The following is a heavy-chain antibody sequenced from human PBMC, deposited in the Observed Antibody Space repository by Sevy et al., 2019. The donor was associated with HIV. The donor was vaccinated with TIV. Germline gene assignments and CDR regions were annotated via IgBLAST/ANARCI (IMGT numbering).Heavy chain of an antibody. CDR2: ISSSSSTI. J-gene: IGHJ6*02. V-gene: IGHV3-48*02. Sequence: GSPRLSCAASGFTFSSYSMNWVRQAPGKGLEWVSYISSSSSTIYYADSVKGRFTISRDNAQNSLYLQLNSLRDEDTAVYYCARERGTGLWERYSGSYYSTSYGMDVWGQGTTVTVSS. CDR3: ARERGTGLWERYSGSYYSTSYGMDV. CDR1: GFTFSSYS. D-gene: IGHD1-26*01.